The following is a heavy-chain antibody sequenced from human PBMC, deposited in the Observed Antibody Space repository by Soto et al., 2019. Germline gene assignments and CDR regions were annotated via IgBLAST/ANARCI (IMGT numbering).Heavy chain of an antibody. J-gene: IGHJ4*02. CDR1: GFTVSTNY. Sequence: ESGGGLVQPGGSLRLSCAVSGFTVSTNYMSWVRQAPGKGLESVSIIYSDGSTYYADSAKGRFTTSRDRARNTLYLQMDNLRADDTAVYHCARDSSYYGSGRGVLDYWGQGTLVTVSS. CDR3: ARDSSYYGSGRGVLDY. V-gene: IGHV3-66*01. D-gene: IGHD3-10*01. CDR2: IYSDGST.